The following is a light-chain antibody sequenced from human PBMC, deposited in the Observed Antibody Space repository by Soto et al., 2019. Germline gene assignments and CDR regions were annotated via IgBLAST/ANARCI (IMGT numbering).Light chain of an antibody. J-gene: IGKJ5*01. CDR1: QSVNSR. Sequence: EIVLTQSPGTLSLSPGESATLSCRASQSVNSRLAWYQHKPGQAPRLLISGASSRATGIPDRFSGSGSATDFTLTISRLEPEDFALYYCQHYGRSPITFGQGTRLKIK. V-gene: IGKV3-20*01. CDR2: GAS. CDR3: QHYGRSPIT.